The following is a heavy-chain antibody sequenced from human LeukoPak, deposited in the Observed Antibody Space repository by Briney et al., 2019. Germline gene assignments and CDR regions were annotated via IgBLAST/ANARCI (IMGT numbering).Heavy chain of an antibody. J-gene: IGHJ4*02. D-gene: IGHD2-15*01. CDR2: ISSSGSTI. V-gene: IGHV3-48*03. CDR3: AKVPRYCSGGSCFYFDY. CDR1: GFTFSSYE. Sequence: GGSLRLSCAASGFTFSSYEMNWVRQAPGKGLEWVSYISSSGSTIYYADSVKGRFTISRDNAKNSLYLQMNSLRAEDTAVYYCAKVPRYCSGGSCFYFDYWGQGTLVTVSS.